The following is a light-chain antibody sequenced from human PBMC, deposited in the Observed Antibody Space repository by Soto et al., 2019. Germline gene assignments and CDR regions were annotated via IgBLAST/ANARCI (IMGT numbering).Light chain of an antibody. V-gene: IGKV3-20*01. CDR2: DAS. CDR3: QQYGSSPYT. CDR1: QSVSSSY. J-gene: IGKJ2*01. Sequence: EIVLTQSPGTLSLSPGERATLSCRASQSVSSSYLAWHQQKPGQAPRLLIYDASSRATGIPDRFSGSGSGTDFTLTISRLEPEDFALYYYQQYGSSPYTFGQGTKLEIK.